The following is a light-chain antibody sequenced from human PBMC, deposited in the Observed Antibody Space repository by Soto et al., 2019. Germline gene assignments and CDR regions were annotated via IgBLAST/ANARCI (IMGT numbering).Light chain of an antibody. CDR2: DAS. CDR1: QTISSW. CDR3: QQYHTSSVT. J-gene: IGKJ5*01. V-gene: IGKV1-5*01. Sequence: DIQMTQSPSTLSASVGDRVTITXRASQTISSWLAWYQQKPGKAPNLLIYDASTLERGVPSRFSGTGSGTEFTLTIDRLQPDDFATYYCQQYHTSSVTFGQGTRLEI.